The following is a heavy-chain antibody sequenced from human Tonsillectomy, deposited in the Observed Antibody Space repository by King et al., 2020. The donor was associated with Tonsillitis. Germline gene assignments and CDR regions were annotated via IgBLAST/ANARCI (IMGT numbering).Heavy chain of an antibody. CDR3: AAETTGGVY. J-gene: IGHJ4*02. CDR2: INHSGST. D-gene: IGHD4-17*01. V-gene: IGHV4-34*01. CDR1: GGSFSGYY. Sequence: VQLQQWGAGLLKPSETLSLTCAVSGGSFSGYYWTWIRQPPGKGLEWIGEINHSGSTNYNPSLKSRVTISADTSKNQFSLRLNSVTAADTAVYYCAAETTGGVYWGQGTLVTVSS.